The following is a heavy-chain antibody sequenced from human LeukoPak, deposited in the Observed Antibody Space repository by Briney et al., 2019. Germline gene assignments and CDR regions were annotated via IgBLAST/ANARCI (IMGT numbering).Heavy chain of an antibody. CDR3: ARDGWGYGDYPNWFDP. V-gene: IGHV4-39*07. D-gene: IGHD4-17*01. CDR1: GGSISSSSYY. J-gene: IGHJ5*02. Sequence: SETLSLTCTVSGGSISSSSYYWGWLRQPPGTGLEWIGNIYYSGRTYYNPSLKSRVTISVDTSKNQFSLKLSSVTAADTAVYYCARDGWGYGDYPNWFDPWGQGTLVTVSS. CDR2: IYYSGRT.